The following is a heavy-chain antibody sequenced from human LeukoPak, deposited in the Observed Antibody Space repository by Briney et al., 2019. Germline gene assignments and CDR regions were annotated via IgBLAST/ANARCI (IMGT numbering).Heavy chain of an antibody. CDR3: ARETILGIGLSD. J-gene: IGHJ4*02. Sequence: GGSLRLSCAASGFPLSRYWMDWVRQAPGKGLEWLSRIDLDGGSITYADPVKGRLTISRDNAKITLYLQMDSLRAEDTAVYYCARETILGIGLSDWGQGALVTVSS. CDR2: IDLDGGSI. D-gene: IGHD3-3*01. CDR1: GFPLSRYW. V-gene: IGHV3-74*01.